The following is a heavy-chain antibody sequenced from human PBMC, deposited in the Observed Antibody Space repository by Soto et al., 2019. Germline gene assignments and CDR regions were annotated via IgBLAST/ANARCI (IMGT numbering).Heavy chain of an antibody. CDR2: IKQDGSDK. J-gene: IGHJ4*02. D-gene: IGHD5-12*01. Sequence: GGSLRLSCAASGFTFSDYWMSWVRQAPGKGLEWVAHIKQDGSDKYYVDSVKGRFPISRDNAKNSLYLQMNSLRAEDTAVYYCARRYSPLDYWGQGTLVTVSS. CDR1: GFTFSDYW. CDR3: ARRYSPLDY. V-gene: IGHV3-7*05.